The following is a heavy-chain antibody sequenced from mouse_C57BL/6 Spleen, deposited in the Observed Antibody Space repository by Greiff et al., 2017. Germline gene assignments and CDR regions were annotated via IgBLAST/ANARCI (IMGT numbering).Heavy chain of an antibody. CDR2: FYPGSGSI. D-gene: IGHD2-5*01. J-gene: IGHJ2*01. Sequence: VQLQQSGAELVKPGASVKLSCKASGYTFTEYTIHWVKQRSGQGLEWIGWFYPGSGSIKYNEKFKDKATLTADKSSSTVYMELRRLTSEDSAVYFGARHEADSNYVESFDYWGQGTTLTVSS. V-gene: IGHV1-62-2*01. CDR3: ARHEADSNYVESFDY. CDR1: GYTFTEYT.